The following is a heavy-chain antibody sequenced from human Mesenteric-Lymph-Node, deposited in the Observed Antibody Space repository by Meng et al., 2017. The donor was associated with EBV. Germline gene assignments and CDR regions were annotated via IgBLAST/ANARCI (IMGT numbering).Heavy chain of an antibody. CDR2: ISYTGST. CDR1: GGSISSSY. J-gene: IGHJ4*02. D-gene: IGHD2/OR15-2a*01. V-gene: IGHV4-59*03. Sequence: QVQLQESGPGLVKPSETLSLTCTVSGGSISSSYWSWFRQPPGQGLEWIGYISYTGSTNYNTSLKSRLTISIDTSKNQFSLRLISVTAADTAVYYCASGLLHTSMPYWGQGILVTVSS. CDR3: ASGLLHTSMPY.